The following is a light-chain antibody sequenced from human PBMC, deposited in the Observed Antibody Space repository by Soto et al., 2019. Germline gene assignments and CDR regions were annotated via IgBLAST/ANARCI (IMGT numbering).Light chain of an antibody. Sequence: EIVLTHSPGTLSLSPGEGATLSCRSSQSVGGTFLAWYQQKPGQAPRLLIYGASTRATGIPARFSGSGSGTEFTLTISSLQSEDFAVYYCQQYNIWPPITFGQGTRLEI. J-gene: IGKJ5*01. CDR2: GAS. CDR3: QQYNIWPPIT. V-gene: IGKV3-15*01. CDR1: QSVGGTF.